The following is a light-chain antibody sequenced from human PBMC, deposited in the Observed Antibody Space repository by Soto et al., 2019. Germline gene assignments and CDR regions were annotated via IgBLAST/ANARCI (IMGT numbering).Light chain of an antibody. CDR3: SSYTSSNTWV. V-gene: IGLV2-14*01. CDR2: EVS. CDR1: SSDVGVYNY. Sequence: QSALTQPASVPGSPGQSITFSCTGTSSDVGVYNYVSWYQQHPGKAPKLMIYEVSHRPSGVSNRFSGSKSGNTASLTISGLQAEDEADYYCSSYTSSNTWVFGGGTKLTVL. J-gene: IGLJ3*02.